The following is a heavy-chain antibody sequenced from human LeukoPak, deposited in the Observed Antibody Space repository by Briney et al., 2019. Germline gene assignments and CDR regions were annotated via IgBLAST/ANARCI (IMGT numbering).Heavy chain of an antibody. CDR1: GGSFSSYY. CDR3: ATLNSSGWYYLDY. J-gene: IGHJ4*02. CDR2: INHSGYT. Sequence: SETLSLTCAVFGGSFSSYYWSWIRQPPGKGLEWIGEINHSGYTSYNPSLKSRVTISVDTSKNQFSLKLSSVTAADTAVYYCATLNSSGWYYLDYWGQGTLVTVSS. D-gene: IGHD6-19*01. V-gene: IGHV4-34*01.